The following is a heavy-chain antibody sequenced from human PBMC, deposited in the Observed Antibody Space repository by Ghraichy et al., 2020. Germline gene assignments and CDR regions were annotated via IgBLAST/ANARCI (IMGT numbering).Heavy chain of an antibody. J-gene: IGHJ4*02. D-gene: IGHD3-22*01. CDR2: IYPGDSDT. CDR1: GYSFTSYW. Sequence: GESLNISCKGSGYSFTSYWIGWVRQMPGKGLEWMGIIYPGDSDTRYSPSFQGQVTISADKSISTAYLQWSSLKASDTAMYYCARVQNYYDSSGYYYPKYYFDYWGQGTLVTVSS. CDR3: ARVQNYYDSSGYYYPKYYFDY. V-gene: IGHV5-51*01.